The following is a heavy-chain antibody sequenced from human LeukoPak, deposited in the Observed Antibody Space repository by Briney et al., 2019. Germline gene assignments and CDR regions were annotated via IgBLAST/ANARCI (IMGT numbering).Heavy chain of an antibody. CDR3: AGDPYYYDSSGYYDG. CDR2: FYHSGST. V-gene: IGHV4-38-2*02. J-gene: IGHJ4*02. Sequence: PSETLSLTCAVSGYSISSGYYWGWIRQPPGKGLEWIGSFYHSGSTYYNPSLKSRVTISVDTSKNQFSLKLSSVTAADTAVYYCAGDPYYYDSSGYYDGWGQGTLVTVSS. D-gene: IGHD3-22*01. CDR1: GYSISSGYY.